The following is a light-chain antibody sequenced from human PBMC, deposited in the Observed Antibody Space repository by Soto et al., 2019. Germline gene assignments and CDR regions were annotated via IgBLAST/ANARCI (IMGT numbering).Light chain of an antibody. CDR3: QQYGSSGT. CDR2: RAS. Sequence: EIVLTQSPGTLCLSPGERATLSCRASQSVSSNYLAWYQQKPGQAPKVLIYRASIRATGIPDRFTGSGSGTDFTLTISRLEPEDFAVYYCQQYGSSGTFGQGTKVDIK. CDR1: QSVSSNY. V-gene: IGKV3-20*01. J-gene: IGKJ1*01.